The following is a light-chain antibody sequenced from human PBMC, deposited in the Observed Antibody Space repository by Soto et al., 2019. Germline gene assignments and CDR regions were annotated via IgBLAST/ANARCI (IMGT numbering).Light chain of an antibody. V-gene: IGKV3-15*01. CDR1: RGISSN. J-gene: IGKJ1*01. CDR2: DAS. Sequence: IVMTRSPATLSVSTMEIAAPAGMASRGISSNLAWYQQKPGQAPRLLIYDASTRATGIPARFSGSGSGTEFTLTISSLQSEDFAVYYCHQYNNWPPWTFGQGSKVDI. CDR3: HQYNNWPPWT.